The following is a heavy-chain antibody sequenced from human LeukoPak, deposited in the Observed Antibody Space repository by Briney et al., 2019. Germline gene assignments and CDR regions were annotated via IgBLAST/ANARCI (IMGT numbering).Heavy chain of an antibody. V-gene: IGHV4-39*01. CDR1: GGSISSSSYY. J-gene: IGHJ5*02. Sequence: PSETLSLTCTVSGGSISSSSYYWGWIRQPPGKGREWIGSIYYSGSTYYNPSLKSRVTISVDTSKNQFSLKLSSVTAADTAVYYCARLFSGRTNWFDPWGQGTLVTVSS. CDR2: IYYSGST. D-gene: IGHD1-14*01. CDR3: ARLFSGRTNWFDP.